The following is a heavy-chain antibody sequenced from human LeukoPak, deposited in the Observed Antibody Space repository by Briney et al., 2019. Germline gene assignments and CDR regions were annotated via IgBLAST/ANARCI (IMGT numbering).Heavy chain of an antibody. CDR1: GVSVISSY. J-gene: IGHJ4*02. Sequence: SETLSLTCTVSGVSVISSYWSWVRQPPGKGLEYIGFIHHSGDTKYNPSLKSRVTMSVDTSKSQFSLRLSSVTAADSAVYYCARHNGVSYLDYWAQGTLVTVSS. V-gene: IGHV4-59*02. CDR2: IHHSGDT. CDR3: ARHNGVSYLDY. D-gene: IGHD2-8*01.